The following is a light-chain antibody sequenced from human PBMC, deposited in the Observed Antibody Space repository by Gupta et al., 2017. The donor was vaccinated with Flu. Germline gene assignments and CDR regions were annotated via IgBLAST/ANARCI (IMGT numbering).Light chain of an antibody. CDR2: SAS. CDR1: QSITRF. Sequence: DIQMTQSPSSLSASVGDRVTITCRASQSITRFLNWYQHKSGKAPRLLIYSASSLQSGVPSRFSGSGSGTDFTFTISRLQPEDLATYYCQQSVSTPFSFGQWTKLEIK. V-gene: IGKV1-39*01. CDR3: QQSVSTPFS. J-gene: IGKJ2*03.